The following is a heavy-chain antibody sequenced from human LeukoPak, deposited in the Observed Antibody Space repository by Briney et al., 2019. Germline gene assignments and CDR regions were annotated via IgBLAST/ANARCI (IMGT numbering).Heavy chain of an antibody. D-gene: IGHD5-12*01. CDR2: ITGSGGRT. V-gene: IGHV3-23*01. J-gene: IGHJ4*02. CDR3: AKEGIDGSDYDLDY. Sequence: PGGSLRLSCVASGFTFSNYAMSWVRQAPGKGLEWVSGITGSGGRTYYADSVKGRFNISRDNSKNTLYLQMNSLRAEDTAVYYCAKEGIDGSDYDLDYWGQGTLVTVSS. CDR1: GFTFSNYA.